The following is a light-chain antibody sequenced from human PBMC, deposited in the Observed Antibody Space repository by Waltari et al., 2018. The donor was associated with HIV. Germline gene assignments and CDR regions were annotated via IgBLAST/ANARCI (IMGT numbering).Light chain of an antibody. Sequence: EIVLTQSPGTLSLSPGERVILSCRASQSVSSSHLAWYQQKPGQAPRLVIYAASSRATGIPDRFSGSGSGTDFTLTISRLEPEDFAVYYCQQYGSSLLTFGQGTKVEAK. J-gene: IGKJ1*01. CDR1: QSVSSSH. CDR3: QQYGSSLLT. V-gene: IGKV3-20*01. CDR2: AAS.